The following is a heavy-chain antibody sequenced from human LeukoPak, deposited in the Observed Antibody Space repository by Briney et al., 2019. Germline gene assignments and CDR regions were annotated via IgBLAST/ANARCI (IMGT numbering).Heavy chain of an antibody. CDR3: ARGSFTIFGVADFDY. Sequence: ASVKVSCKASGYTFTSYAMHWVRQAPGQRLERMGWINAGNGNTKYSQEFQGRVTITRDTSASTAYMELSSLRSEDMAVYYCARGSFTIFGVADFDYWGQGTLVTVSS. CDR2: INAGNGNT. V-gene: IGHV1-3*03. CDR1: GYTFTSYA. J-gene: IGHJ4*02. D-gene: IGHD3-3*01.